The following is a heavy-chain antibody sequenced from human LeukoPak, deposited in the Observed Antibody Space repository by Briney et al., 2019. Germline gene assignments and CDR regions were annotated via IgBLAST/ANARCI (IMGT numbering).Heavy chain of an antibody. Sequence: GGSLRLSCAASGFTFSSYGMHWVRQAPGKGLEWVAVISYDGSNKYYADSVKGRFTTSRDNSKNTLHLQMNSLRAEDTAVYYCAKGRHPRMVRGVPFDYWGQGTLVTVSS. CDR1: GFTFSSYG. V-gene: IGHV3-30*18. CDR3: AKGRHPRMVRGVPFDY. CDR2: ISYDGSNK. J-gene: IGHJ4*02. D-gene: IGHD3-10*01.